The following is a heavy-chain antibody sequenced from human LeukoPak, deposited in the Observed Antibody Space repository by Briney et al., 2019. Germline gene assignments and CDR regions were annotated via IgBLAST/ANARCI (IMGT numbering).Heavy chain of an antibody. J-gene: IGHJ3*01. V-gene: IGHV3-30-3*01. Sequence: GGSLRLSCAASGFTFSSYAMHWVRQAPGKGLEWVAVISYDGSNKYYADSVKGRFTISRDNSKNTLYLQMNSLRAEDTAVYYCAPRHRTWGQGTMVTVSS. D-gene: IGHD3-16*02. CDR3: APRHRT. CDR2: ISYDGSNK. CDR1: GFTFSSYA.